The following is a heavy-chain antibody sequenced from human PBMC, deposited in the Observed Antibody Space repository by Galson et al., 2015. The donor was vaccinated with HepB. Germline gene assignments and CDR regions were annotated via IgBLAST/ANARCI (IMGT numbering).Heavy chain of an antibody. CDR3: ARDGATVTILDSTDASYPLGPQDY. J-gene: IGHJ4*02. CDR2: INAGNGNT. CDR1: GYTFTSYA. V-gene: IGHV1-3*01. Sequence: SVKVSCKASGYTFTSYAMHWVRQAPGQRLEWMGWINAGNGNTKYSQKFQGRVTITRDTSASTAYMELSSLRSEDTAVYYCARDGATVTILDSTDASYPLGPQDYWGQGTLVTVSS. D-gene: IGHD4-17*01.